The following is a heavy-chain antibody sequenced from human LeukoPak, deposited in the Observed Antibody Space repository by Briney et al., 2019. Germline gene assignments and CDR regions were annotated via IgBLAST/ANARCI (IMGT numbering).Heavy chain of an antibody. CDR3: AREDSAAGIDY. J-gene: IGHJ4*02. CDR1: GFTVSSNY. Sequence: QPGGSLRLSCAASGFTVSSNYMSWVHQAPGKGLEWVSVIYSGGSAYYADSVKGRFTISRDNSKNTLYLQMNSLRAADTAVYYCAREDSAAGIDYWGQGTLVTVSS. D-gene: IGHD2-2*01. V-gene: IGHV3-53*01. CDR2: IYSGGSA.